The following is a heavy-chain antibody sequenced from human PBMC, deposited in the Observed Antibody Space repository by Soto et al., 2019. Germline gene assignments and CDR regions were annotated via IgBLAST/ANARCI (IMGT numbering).Heavy chain of an antibody. J-gene: IGHJ4*02. CDR2: ISSSSSTI. CDR3: AREYNSGSYYNGY. Sequence: PGGSLRLSCAASGFTFTSYSMNWVRQAPGKGLEWVSYISSSSSTIYYADSVKGRFTISRDNANNSLYLQMNSLRDEDTAVYYCAREYNSGSYYNGYWGQGTLVTVSS. CDR1: GFTFTSYS. V-gene: IGHV3-48*02. D-gene: IGHD3-10*01.